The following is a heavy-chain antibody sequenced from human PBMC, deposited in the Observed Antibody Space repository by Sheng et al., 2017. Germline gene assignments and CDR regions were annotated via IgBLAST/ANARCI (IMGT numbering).Heavy chain of an antibody. D-gene: IGHD1-26*01. CDR1: GFTFSSYG. CDR2: IWYDGSNK. J-gene: IGHJ6*02. Sequence: QVQLVESGGGVVQPGRSLRLSCAASGFTFSSYGMHWVRQAPGKGLEWVAVIWYDGSNKYYADSVKGRFTISRDNSKNTLYLQMNSLRAEDTAVYYCARGPPAYYEYYYYGMDVWGQGTTVTVSS. V-gene: IGHV3-33*01. CDR3: ARGPPAYYEYYYYGMDV.